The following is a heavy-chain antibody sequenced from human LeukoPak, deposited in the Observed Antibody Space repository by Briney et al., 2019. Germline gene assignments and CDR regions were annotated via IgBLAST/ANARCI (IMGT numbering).Heavy chain of an antibody. CDR1: GYTFTGYY. CDR3: AKGITIFGVVPAPLFDY. J-gene: IGHJ4*02. D-gene: IGHD3-3*01. CDR2: INPNSGGT. Sequence: ASVKVSCKASGYTFTGYYMHWVRQAPGQGLEWMGWINPNSGGTNYAQKFQGRVTMTRDTSISTAYMELSRLRSDDTAVYYCAKGITIFGVVPAPLFDYWGQGTLVTVSS. V-gene: IGHV1-2*02.